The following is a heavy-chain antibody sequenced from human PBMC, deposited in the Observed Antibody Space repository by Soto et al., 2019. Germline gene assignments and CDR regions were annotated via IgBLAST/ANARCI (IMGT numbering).Heavy chain of an antibody. J-gene: IGHJ4*02. CDR1: GYTFTSYG. CDR2: ISAYNGNT. CDR3: ASDLRDIAAAGSYFDY. Sequence: GASGNVSCKASGYTFTSYGISWVRQAPGQGLEWMGWISAYNGNTNYAQKLQGRVTMTTDTSTSTAYMELRSLRSDDTAVYYCASDLRDIAAAGSYFDYWGQGTLVTVSS. V-gene: IGHV1-18*01. D-gene: IGHD6-13*01.